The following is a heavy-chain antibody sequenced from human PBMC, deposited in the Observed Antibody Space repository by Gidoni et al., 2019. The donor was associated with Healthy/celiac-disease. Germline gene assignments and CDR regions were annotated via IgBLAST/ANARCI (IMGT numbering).Heavy chain of an antibody. CDR1: GYSISSGYY. CDR2: IYHSGST. D-gene: IGHD1-26*01. J-gene: IGHJ4*02. V-gene: IGHV4-38-2*02. Sequence: QVQLQESGPGLVKPSETLSLTCAVSGYSISSGYYWGWIRQPPGKGLEWIGSIYHSGSTYYNPSLKSRVTISVDTSKNQFSLKLSSVTAADTAVYYCARDAGSYSGLDYWGQGTLVTVSS. CDR3: ARDAGSYSGLDY.